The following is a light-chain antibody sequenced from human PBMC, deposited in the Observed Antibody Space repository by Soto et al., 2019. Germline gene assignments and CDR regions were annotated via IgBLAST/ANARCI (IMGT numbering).Light chain of an antibody. J-gene: IGKJ1*01. CDR1: QSISSY. Sequence: DIQMTQSPSSLSASVGDRVTITCRASQSISSYLNWYQQKPGKAPKLLIYAASSLQSGVPSRFSGSGSGTAFTRTIRRLQPEDFTTYYCHQSYSTPQCTFGQGTKVDIK. CDR2: AAS. V-gene: IGKV1-39*01. CDR3: HQSYSTPQCT.